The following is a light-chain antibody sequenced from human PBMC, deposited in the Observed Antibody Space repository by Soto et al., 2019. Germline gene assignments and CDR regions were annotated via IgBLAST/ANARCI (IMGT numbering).Light chain of an antibody. Sequence: DIQMTQSPSSLSASVGDTITITCRASQGVVIHLAWYQQKTGTAPKLLIYGSSTLQPGVPSRFSGSGSGPDFTLTITSLQPEDAATYYCQNYNGDSPFTFGPGTKVDIK. J-gene: IGKJ3*01. CDR1: QGVVIH. CDR3: QNYNGDSPFT. V-gene: IGKV1-27*01. CDR2: GSS.